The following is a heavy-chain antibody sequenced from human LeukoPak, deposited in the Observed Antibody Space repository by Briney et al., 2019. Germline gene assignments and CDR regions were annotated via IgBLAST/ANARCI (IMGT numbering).Heavy chain of an antibody. CDR2: ISGSGGST. CDR3: AKNYLSIVVVPTNY. CDR1: GSTFSSYA. D-gene: IGHD2-2*01. Sequence: GGSLRLSCAASGSTFSSYAMSWVRQAPGKGLEWVSAISGSGGSTYYADSVKGRFTISRDNSKNTLYLQMNSLRAEDTAVYYCAKNYLSIVVVPTNYWGQGNLDSVSS. J-gene: IGHJ4*02. V-gene: IGHV3-23*01.